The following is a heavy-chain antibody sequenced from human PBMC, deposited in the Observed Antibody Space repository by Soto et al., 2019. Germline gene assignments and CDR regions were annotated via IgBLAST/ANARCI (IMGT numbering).Heavy chain of an antibody. CDR1: AFSFSTSG. D-gene: IGHD1-26*01. V-gene: IGHV3-33*01. CDR2: IWDDGGNK. J-gene: IGHJ5*02. Sequence: QAQLQESGGGVVQPGTSLRLSCAASAFSFSTSGMHWVRQAPGKGLEWVAAIWDDGGNKYYADSVRGRFTISRDNSTNMLFLQMNSLRAEDTALYYCARSSGSYFAAFYDTWGQGTLVSVSS. CDR3: ARSSGSYFAAFYDT.